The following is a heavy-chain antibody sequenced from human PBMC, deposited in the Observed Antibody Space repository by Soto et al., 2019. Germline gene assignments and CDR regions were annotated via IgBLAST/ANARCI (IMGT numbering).Heavy chain of an antibody. Sequence: SQTLSLTCAISGDSVSSNSAAWNWIRQSPSRGLEWLGRTYYRSKWYNDYAVSVKSRITINPDTSKNQFSLQLNSATPEDTAVYYCARDQPEPVYYYYYMDVWGKGTTVTVSS. CDR1: GDSVSSNSAA. CDR3: ARDQPEPVYYYYYMDV. J-gene: IGHJ6*03. CDR2: TYYRSKWYN. V-gene: IGHV6-1*01. D-gene: IGHD1-1*01.